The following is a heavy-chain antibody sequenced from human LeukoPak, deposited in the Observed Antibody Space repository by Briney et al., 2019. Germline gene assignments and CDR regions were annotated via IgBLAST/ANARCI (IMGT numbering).Heavy chain of an antibody. D-gene: IGHD6-13*01. CDR1: GYSFNNCW. J-gene: IGHJ4*02. CDR3: ARQGAGYSSSFIDY. V-gene: IGHV5-51*01. CDR2: IYPGDSDT. Sequence: GESLKISCKGSGYSFNNCWVGWGRQMPGKGLEWMGIIYPGDSDTIYSPSFQGQVTISADKSISTAYLQWSSLKASDNAMYYCARQGAGYSSSFIDYWGQGTLVTVSS.